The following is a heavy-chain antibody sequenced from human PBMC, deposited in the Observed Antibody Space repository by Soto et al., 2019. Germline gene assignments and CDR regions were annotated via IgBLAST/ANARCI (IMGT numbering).Heavy chain of an antibody. D-gene: IGHD6-19*01. Sequence: HPGGSLRLSCAASGFTFSTFSMIWVRQAQGKGLEWVSYIDSGSRTIFYADSVKGRFTISRDNAKNSIYLQMKSLRDEDTSVYYCAQFSSWYGFQHWGQGTLVTVSS. J-gene: IGHJ1*01. CDR1: GFTFSTFS. CDR3: AQFSSWYGFQH. V-gene: IGHV3-48*02. CDR2: IDSGSRTI.